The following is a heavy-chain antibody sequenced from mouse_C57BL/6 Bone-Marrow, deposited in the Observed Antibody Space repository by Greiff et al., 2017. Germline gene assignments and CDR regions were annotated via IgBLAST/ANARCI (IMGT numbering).Heavy chain of an antibody. CDR2: IDPSDSET. D-gene: IGHD2-10*02. J-gene: IGHJ4*01. Sequence: QVQLQQPGAELVRPGSSVKLSCKASGYTFTSYWMHWVKQRPIHGLEWIGNIDPSDSETHYTQKFEDKATLTVDKSSSTAYMQLSSLTSEDSAVYYCARVPSGTGAMDYWGQGTSVTVSS. V-gene: IGHV1-52*01. CDR3: ARVPSGTGAMDY. CDR1: GYTFTSYW.